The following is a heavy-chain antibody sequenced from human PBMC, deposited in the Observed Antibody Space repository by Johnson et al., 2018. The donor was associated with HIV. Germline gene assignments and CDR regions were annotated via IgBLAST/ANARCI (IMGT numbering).Heavy chain of an antibody. CDR3: AKRRVAGDDAFDV. CDR1: GFTFSDYS. V-gene: IGHV3-11*04. Sequence: HVQLVESGGGLVQPGGSLRLSCAASGFTFSDYSMNWIRQAPGKGLEWVSYITPSGTTIYNADSVKGRFTISRDNAKKSLYLQMTSLRAEDTAMYYCAKRRVAGDDAFDVWGQGTMVIVSS. J-gene: IGHJ3*01. D-gene: IGHD6-19*01. CDR2: ITPSGTTI.